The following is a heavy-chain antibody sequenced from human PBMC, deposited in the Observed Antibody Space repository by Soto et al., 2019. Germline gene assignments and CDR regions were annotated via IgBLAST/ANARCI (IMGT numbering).Heavy chain of an antibody. CDR2: IYSGGRN. CDR1: VGSISSFY. D-gene: IGHD6-13*01. Sequence: SETLSLTCTVSVGSISSFYWSLIRQPAGKGLECIWRIYSGGRNNYNPSLKSRVTMSVDTSKNQFSLRLSSVTAADTAMYYCARGSSRWAYWGQGTLVTVSS. J-gene: IGHJ4*02. V-gene: IGHV4-4*07. CDR3: ARGSSRWAY.